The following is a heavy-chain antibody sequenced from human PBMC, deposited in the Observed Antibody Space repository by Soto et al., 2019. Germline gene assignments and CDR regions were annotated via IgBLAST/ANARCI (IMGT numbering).Heavy chain of an antibody. V-gene: IGHV3-30-3*01. CDR2: ISYDGSNK. J-gene: IGHJ6*02. CDR3: ARDTPPRVPGAEGYYYYGMDV. Sequence: PGGSLRLSCAASGFTFSSYAMHWVRQAPGKGLEWVAVISYDGSNKYYADSVKGRFTISRDNSKNTLYLQMNSLRAEDTAVYYCARDTPPRVPGAEGYYYYGMDVWGQGTTVTVSS. D-gene: IGHD3-10*01. CDR1: GFTFSSYA.